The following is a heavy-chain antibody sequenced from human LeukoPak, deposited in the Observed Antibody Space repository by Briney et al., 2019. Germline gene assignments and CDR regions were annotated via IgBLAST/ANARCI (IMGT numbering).Heavy chain of an antibody. Sequence: GGSLRLSCAASGFTFSSYGMHWVRQAPGKGLEWVAVIWDDGSNKYYADSVKGRFTISRDNSENTLYLQVNSLRAEGTAVYYCARDANFGYDAFDIWGQGTMVTVSS. CDR3: ARDANFGYDAFDI. CDR2: IWDDGSNK. D-gene: IGHD3-10*01. V-gene: IGHV3-33*01. J-gene: IGHJ3*02. CDR1: GFTFSSYG.